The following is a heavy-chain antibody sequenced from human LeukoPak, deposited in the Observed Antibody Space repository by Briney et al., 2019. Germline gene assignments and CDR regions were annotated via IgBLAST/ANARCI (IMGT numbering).Heavy chain of an antibody. Sequence: GGSLRLSCAASGFTFSSYGMHWVRQAPGKGLEWVAFIRYDGSNKYYADSVKGRFTISRDNSKNTLYLQMNSLRAEDTAVYYCAKDLGLWFGELSTPLDYWGQGTLVTVSS. J-gene: IGHJ4*02. CDR3: AKDLGLWFGELSTPLDY. V-gene: IGHV3-30*02. CDR2: IRYDGSNK. CDR1: GFTFSSYG. D-gene: IGHD3-10*01.